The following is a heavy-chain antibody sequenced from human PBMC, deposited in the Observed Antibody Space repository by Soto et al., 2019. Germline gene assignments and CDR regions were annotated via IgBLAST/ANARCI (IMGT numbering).Heavy chain of an antibody. D-gene: IGHD3-10*01. Sequence: GGSLRLSCAASGFTFSSYDMHWVRQATGKGLEWVSAIGTAGDTYYPGSMKGRFTISRENAKNSLYLQMNSLRAEDTAVYYCARSPAYYYGSGSYYNEDYYGMDVWGQGTTVTVSS. J-gene: IGHJ6*02. CDR2: IGTAGDT. CDR1: GFTFSSYD. CDR3: ARSPAYYYGSGSYYNEDYYGMDV. V-gene: IGHV3-13*01.